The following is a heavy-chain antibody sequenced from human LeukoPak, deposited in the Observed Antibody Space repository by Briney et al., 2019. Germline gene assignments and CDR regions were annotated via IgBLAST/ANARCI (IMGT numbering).Heavy chain of an antibody. J-gene: IGHJ4*02. V-gene: IGHV5-10-1*01. D-gene: IGHD3-3*01. CDR3: ARHSHYDFWSGYLDY. CDR1: GYSFTSYW. CDR2: IDPSDSYT. Sequence: GESLKISCKGSGYSFTSYWISWVRQMPGKGLEWMGKIDPSDSYTSYSPSFQAHVTISADKSISAAFLQWGSLKASDTAMYYCARHSHYDFWSGYLDYWGQGTLVTVSS.